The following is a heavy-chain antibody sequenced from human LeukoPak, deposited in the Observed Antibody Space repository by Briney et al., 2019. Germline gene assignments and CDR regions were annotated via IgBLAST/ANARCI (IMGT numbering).Heavy chain of an antibody. J-gene: IGHJ4*02. D-gene: IGHD2-2*01. CDR1: GFILSSYW. V-gene: IGHV3-74*01. Sequence: PGGSLRLSCAGSGFILSSYWLHWVRQAPGKGLVWVSRINFDGTSTNYADFVKGRFTISRDNSNNTLYLHMNSLRDEDTAVYYCARVRGVPAAWAIDYWGQGTLVTVSS. CDR2: INFDGTST. CDR3: ARVRGVPAAWAIDY.